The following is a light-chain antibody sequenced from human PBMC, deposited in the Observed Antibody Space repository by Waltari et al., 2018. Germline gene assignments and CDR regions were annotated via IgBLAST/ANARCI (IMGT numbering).Light chain of an antibody. CDR3: QQYSTWPPIT. V-gene: IGKV3-15*01. CDR2: GAS. CDR1: QSLSDN. J-gene: IGKJ5*01. Sequence: EIVMTQSPATLSVSPGERATLSCRASQSLSDNLAWYQQKPGQAPRLLIYGASTRATGIPARFSGSGSGTDFTLTISSLQSEDFAIYYCQQYSTWPPITFGRGTRLEIK.